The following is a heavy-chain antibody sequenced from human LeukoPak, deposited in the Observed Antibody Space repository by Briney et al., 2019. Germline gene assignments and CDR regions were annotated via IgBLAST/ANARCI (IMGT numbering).Heavy chain of an antibody. Sequence: GGSLRLSCAASGFTFDDYGMGWGRQAPGKGLGSVSGINWNGGSIGYADSVKGRFTISRDNAKHSLYLQMNSLRAEDTALYHCARALTGYHPPYYYYMDVWGKGTTVTVSS. CDR2: INWNGGSI. V-gene: IGHV3-20*01. J-gene: IGHJ6*03. D-gene: IGHD3-9*01. CDR1: GFTFDDYG. CDR3: ARALTGYHPPYYYYMDV.